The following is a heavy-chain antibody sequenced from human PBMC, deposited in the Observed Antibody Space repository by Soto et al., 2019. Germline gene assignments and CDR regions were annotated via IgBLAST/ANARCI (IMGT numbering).Heavy chain of an antibody. CDR2: IYYSGST. D-gene: IGHD4-17*01. J-gene: IGHJ5*02. V-gene: IGHV4-59*01. CDR3: AKHGAGDYGNWFDP. Sequence: PSETLSLTCTVSGGSISSYYWSWIRQPPGKGLEWIGYIYYSGSTNYNPSLKSRVTISVDTSKNQFSLKLSSVTAADTAVYYCAKHGAGDYGNWFDPWGQGTLVTVSS. CDR1: GGSISSYY.